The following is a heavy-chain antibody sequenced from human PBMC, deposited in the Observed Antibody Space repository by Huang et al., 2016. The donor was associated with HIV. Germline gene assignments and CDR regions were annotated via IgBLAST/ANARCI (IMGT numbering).Heavy chain of an antibody. V-gene: IGHV3-30-3*01. D-gene: IGHD3-22*01. J-gene: IGHJ3*02. CDR2: ISDDGNNK. Sequence: QVQLVESGGGVVQPGRSLRLSCAASGFSFRDYAMDWVRQAPGKGLEWVAVISDDGNNKFYADSVKGRFTISRDNSKNTLYLQMNSLRAEDTAVYYCASTTYDSSGYYRSYPFDIWGQGTVVTVSS. CDR3: ASTTYDSSGYYRSYPFDI. CDR1: GFSFRDYA.